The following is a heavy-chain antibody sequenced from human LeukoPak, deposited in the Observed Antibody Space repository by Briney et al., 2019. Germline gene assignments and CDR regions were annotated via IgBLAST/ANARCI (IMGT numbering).Heavy chain of an antibody. CDR1: GFTFDDYA. V-gene: IGHV3-9*01. CDR2: ISWNSGSI. D-gene: IGHD5-12*01. Sequence: GRSLRLSCAASGFTFDDYAMHWVRQAPGKGLEWVSGISWNSGSIGYADSVKGRFTISRDNAKNSLYLQMSSLRAEDTALYYCAKDRGYSGYEAFDYWGQGTLVTVSS. CDR3: AKDRGYSGYEAFDY. J-gene: IGHJ4*02.